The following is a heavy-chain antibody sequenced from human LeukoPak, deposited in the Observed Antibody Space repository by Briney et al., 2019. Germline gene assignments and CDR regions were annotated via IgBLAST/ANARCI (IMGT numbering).Heavy chain of an antibody. CDR3: AREETQYGGFFDY. CDR1: GFTFSNAW. D-gene: IGHD5-12*01. CDR2: ISYDGSNK. V-gene: IGHV3-30*03. J-gene: IGHJ4*02. Sequence: GGSLRLSCAASGFTFSNAWMSWVRQAPGKGLEWVAVISYDGSNKYYADSVKGRFTISRDNSKNTLYLQMNSLRAEDTAVYYCAREETQYGGFFDYWGQGALVTVSS.